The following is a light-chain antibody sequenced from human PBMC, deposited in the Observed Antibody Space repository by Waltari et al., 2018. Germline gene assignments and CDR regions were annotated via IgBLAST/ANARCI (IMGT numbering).Light chain of an antibody. CDR3: QTGGHGTWV. Sequence: QLVLTQSPSASASLAASARLTCTLSSGHSNNIIARLQKQPGKRPRYLMKVHSDGSHNKGDEIPDRFSGSSSGAERYLTISSLQSEDEADYYCQTGGHGTWVFGGETKLTVL. CDR2: VHSDGSH. J-gene: IGLJ3*02. V-gene: IGLV4-69*01. CDR1: SGHSNNI.